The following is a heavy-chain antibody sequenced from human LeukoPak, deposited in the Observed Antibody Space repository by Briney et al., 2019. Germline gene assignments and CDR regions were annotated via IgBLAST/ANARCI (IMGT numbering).Heavy chain of an antibody. Sequence: GGSLRLSCAASGFTFSSYAMSWVRQAPGKGLEWVSAISGSGGSTYYADSVKGRFTISRDNSKNTLYVQMNSLRAEDTAVYYCAKAGGGYDLYYYYYYGMDVWGQGTTVTVSS. CDR1: GFTFSSYA. D-gene: IGHD5-12*01. V-gene: IGHV3-23*01. J-gene: IGHJ6*02. CDR2: ISGSGGST. CDR3: AKAGGGYDLYYYYYYGMDV.